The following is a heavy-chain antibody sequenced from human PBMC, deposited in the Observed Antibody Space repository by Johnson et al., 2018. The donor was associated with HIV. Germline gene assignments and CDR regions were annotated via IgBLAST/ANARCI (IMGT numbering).Heavy chain of an antibody. D-gene: IGHD3-22*01. J-gene: IGHJ3*02. CDR2: ISYDGSNK. CDR3: ARDSVVGGYDSSFLSDAFDI. Sequence: QVQLVESGGGLVKPGGSLRLSCAASGFTFSDYYMSWIRQAQGKGLEWVAVISYDGSNKYYADSVKGRFTISRANSKTTLYLQMNSLRAEDTAVYYCARDSVVGGYDSSFLSDAFDIWCKGTVVTVSS. CDR1: GFTFSDYY. V-gene: IGHV3-30*03.